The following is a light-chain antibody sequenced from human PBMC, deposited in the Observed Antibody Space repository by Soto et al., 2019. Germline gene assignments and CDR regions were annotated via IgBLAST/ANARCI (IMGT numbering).Light chain of an antibody. CDR1: QTISDY. J-gene: IGKJ3*01. CDR3: QQSYGSPRWT. V-gene: IGKV1-39*01. Sequence: DIQLTQSPSSLSASVGDVVTITCRASQTISDYLNWYQQKPGKAPELLIFTASNLQTGVPSRFSGSGSGTDFTLTISGLQPEDFATYYCQQSYGSPRWTFGPGTKVDFK. CDR2: TAS.